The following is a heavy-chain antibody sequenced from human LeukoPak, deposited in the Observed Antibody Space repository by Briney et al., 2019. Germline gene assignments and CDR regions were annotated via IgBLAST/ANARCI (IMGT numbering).Heavy chain of an antibody. Sequence: GGSLRLSCAASGFTFNSYGMHWVRQAPGKGLEWVAVKSYDGSNKYYADSVKGRFTISRDNSKNTLYLQMNSLRAEDTAVYYCAKDGGYCSGGSCYENWFDPWGQGTLFTVSS. CDR2: KSYDGSNK. J-gene: IGHJ5*02. D-gene: IGHD2-15*01. CDR3: AKDGGYCSGGSCYENWFDP. CDR1: GFTFNSYG. V-gene: IGHV3-30*18.